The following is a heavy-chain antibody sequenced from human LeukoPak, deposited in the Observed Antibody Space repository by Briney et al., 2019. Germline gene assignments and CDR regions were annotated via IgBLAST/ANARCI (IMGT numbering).Heavy chain of an antibody. V-gene: IGHV3-48*03. J-gene: IGHJ4*02. CDR3: ARDLYYFGSGSYVPGLPDY. Sequence: PGGSLTLSCVVSGFTFSSYEMNWVRQAPVMGLEWVSYICSRHSYIYYAESVKGRFTISRDNAKNSLYLQMNSLRAEDTAVYYCARDLYYFGSGSYVPGLPDYWGQGTLVTVSS. D-gene: IGHD3-10*01. CDR2: ICSRHSYI. CDR1: GFTFSSYE.